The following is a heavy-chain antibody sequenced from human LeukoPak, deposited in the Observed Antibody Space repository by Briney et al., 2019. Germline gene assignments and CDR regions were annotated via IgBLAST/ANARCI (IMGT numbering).Heavy chain of an antibody. Sequence: GGSLRLSCAASGFTFSSYGMHWVRRAPGKGLEWVAVISSDGSNQDYGDSVKGRLTISRDNSKNTLYLQMNSLRPDDTAVYYRASGASSGWYYFDYWGQGTLVTVSS. CDR1: GFTFSSYG. D-gene: IGHD6-19*01. J-gene: IGHJ4*02. V-gene: IGHV3-30*03. CDR3: ASGASSGWYYFDY. CDR2: ISSDGSNQ.